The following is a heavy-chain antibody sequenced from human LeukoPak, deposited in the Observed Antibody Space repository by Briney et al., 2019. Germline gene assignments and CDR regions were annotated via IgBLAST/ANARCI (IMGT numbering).Heavy chain of an antibody. V-gene: IGHV3-7*01. CDR3: ARDDLVRDRYDYVDY. Sequence: GESLRLSCAASGFTFSSYWMSWVRQAPGKGLEWVAIINHDGSEIYYVGSARGRFTVSRDNSKKSVYLQMNSLRVEDTAVYYCARDDLVRDRYDYVDYWGQGTLVTVSA. CDR2: INHDGSEI. CDR1: GFTFSSYW. J-gene: IGHJ4*02. D-gene: IGHD3/OR15-3a*01.